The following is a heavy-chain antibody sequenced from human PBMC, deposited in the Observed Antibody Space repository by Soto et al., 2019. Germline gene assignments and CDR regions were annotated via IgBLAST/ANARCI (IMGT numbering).Heavy chain of an antibody. CDR1: GGSISSYY. J-gene: IGHJ6*02. CDR2: IYTSGST. D-gene: IGHD3-10*01. V-gene: IGHV4-4*07. Sequence: QVQLQESGPGLVKPSETLSLTCTVSGGSISSYYWSWIRQPAGKGLEWIGRIYTSGSTNYNPSLMRRVTMSVDTSKNQFSLKLISVTAADKAVYYCARFMVRGSGYYCYGIDVWGQGTTVTVSS. CDR3: ARFMVRGSGYYCYGIDV.